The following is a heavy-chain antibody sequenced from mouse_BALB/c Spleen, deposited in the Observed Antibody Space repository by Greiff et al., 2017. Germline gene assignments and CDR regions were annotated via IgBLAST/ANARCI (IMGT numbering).Heavy chain of an antibody. J-gene: IGHJ4*01. Sequence: EVKVEESGGGLVQPGGSLKLSCAASGFTFSSYGMSWVRQTPDKRLELVATINSNGGSTYYPDSVKGRFTISRDNAKNTLYLQMSSLKSEDTAMYYCARALYYYGSSHYYAMDYWGQGTSVTVSS. CDR2: INSNGGST. CDR3: ARALYYYGSSHYYAMDY. CDR1: GFTFSSYG. V-gene: IGHV5-6-3*01. D-gene: IGHD1-1*01.